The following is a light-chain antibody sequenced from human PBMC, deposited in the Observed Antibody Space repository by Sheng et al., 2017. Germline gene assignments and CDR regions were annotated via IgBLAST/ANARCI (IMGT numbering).Light chain of an antibody. V-gene: IGKV1D-8*03. CDR1: QGISSY. Sequence: VIWMTQSPSLLSASTGDRVSISCRMSQGISSYLAWYQQKPGKAPKLLIYDASNLETGVPSRFSGSGSGTDFTFTISSLQPEDIATYYCQQYDNLFGQGTKLEIK. CDR2: DAS. J-gene: IGKJ2*01. CDR3: QQYDNL.